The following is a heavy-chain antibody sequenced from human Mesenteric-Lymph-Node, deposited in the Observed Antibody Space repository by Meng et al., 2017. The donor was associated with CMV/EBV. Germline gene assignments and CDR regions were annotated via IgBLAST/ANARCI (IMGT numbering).Heavy chain of an antibody. V-gene: IGHV4-61*01. CDR1: GVSVSSGNYY. CDR3: ARVLRYCTDTSCYTYYYGMDV. J-gene: IGHJ6*02. Sequence: GSLRLSCTVSGVSVSSGNYYWSWIRQPPGKGLEWIGYIYYSGSTNYNPSLKSRVTISVEMSKNQFSLKLSSVTAADTAVYYCARVLRYCTDTSCYTYYYGMDVWGQGTTVTVSS. D-gene: IGHD2-2*02. CDR2: IYYSGST.